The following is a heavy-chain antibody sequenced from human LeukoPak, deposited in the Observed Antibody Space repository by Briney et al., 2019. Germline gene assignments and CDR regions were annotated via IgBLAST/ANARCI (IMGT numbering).Heavy chain of an antibody. CDR1: GGSISSGDYY. CDR2: IYYSGST. CDR3: ARVGVNYDILTGYYPRGEFDY. J-gene: IGHJ4*02. Sequence: SQTLSLTCTVSGGSISSGDYYWSWIRQPPGKGLEWIGYIYYSGSTYYNPSLKSRVTISVDTSKNQFSLKLSSVTAADTAVYYCARVGVNYDILTGYYPRGEFDYWGQGTLVTVSS. D-gene: IGHD3-9*01. V-gene: IGHV4-30-4*01.